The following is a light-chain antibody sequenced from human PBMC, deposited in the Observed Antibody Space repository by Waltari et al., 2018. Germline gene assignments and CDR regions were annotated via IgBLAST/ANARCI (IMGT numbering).Light chain of an antibody. J-gene: IGLJ2*01. V-gene: IGLV4-69*01. CDR1: SGHSHYA. CDR2: LNSDGSH. CDR3: QTWGTGTHVV. Sequence: QLVVTQSPSASASLGASVKLTCTLSSGHSHYAIAWHQQPPEKAPRYLVKLNSDGSHTKGDGIPDRFSGSSSGAERYLTISSLQSEDEADYYCQTWGTGTHVVFGGGTKLTVL.